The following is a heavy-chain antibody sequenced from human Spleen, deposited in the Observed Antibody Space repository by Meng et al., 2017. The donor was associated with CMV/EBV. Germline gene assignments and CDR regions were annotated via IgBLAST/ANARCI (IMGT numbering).Heavy chain of an antibody. J-gene: IGHJ4*03. CDR1: GYTFTGYY. CDR3: ARVRQRITMPFDY. V-gene: IGHV1-2*02. CDR2: INPNSGGT. Sequence: ASVKVSCKASGYTFTGYYMHWVRQAPGQGLEWMGWINPNSGGTNYAQKFQGRVTMTRDTSISTAYMELSRLRSDDTAVYYCARVRQRITMPFDYWGQGTTVTVSS. D-gene: IGHD3-10*01.